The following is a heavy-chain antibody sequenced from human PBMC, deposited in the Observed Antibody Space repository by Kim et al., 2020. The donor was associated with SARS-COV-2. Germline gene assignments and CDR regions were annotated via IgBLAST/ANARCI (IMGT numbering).Heavy chain of an antibody. D-gene: IGHD3-10*01. V-gene: IGHV4-39*01. J-gene: IGHJ6*02. CDR2: IYYSGST. CDR1: GGSISSSSYY. Sequence: SETLSLTCTVSGGSISSSSYYWGWIRQPPGKGLEWIGSIYYSGSTYYNPSLKSRVTISVDTSKNQFSLKLSSVTAADTAVYYCARRYSYYYGSGSYYGGMDVWGQGTTGTVSS. CDR3: ARRYSYYYGSGSYYGGMDV.